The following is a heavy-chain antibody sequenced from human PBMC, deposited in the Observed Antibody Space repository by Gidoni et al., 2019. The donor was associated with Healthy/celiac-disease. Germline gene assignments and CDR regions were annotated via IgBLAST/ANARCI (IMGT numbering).Heavy chain of an antibody. Sequence: QLQLQESGPGLVKPSATLSLTCTVSAGSFSSSAYYWGWVRQPPGKGLGWIGTIYYRGDPYYNPSLKSRVTISVDMSRNQFSLWLTSVTAADTAMYYCARDVRYSSSWSHFDYWGQGILVTVSS. CDR2: IYYRGDP. D-gene: IGHD6-13*01. CDR3: ARDVRYSSSWSHFDY. CDR1: AGSFSSSAYY. V-gene: IGHV4-39*07. J-gene: IGHJ4*02.